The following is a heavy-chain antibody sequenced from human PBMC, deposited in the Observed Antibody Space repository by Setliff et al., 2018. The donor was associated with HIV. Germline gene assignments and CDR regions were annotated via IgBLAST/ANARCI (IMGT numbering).Heavy chain of an antibody. Sequence: ASVKVSCKASGYTFTSSDIYWVRQAAGQGLEWMGWMNPGSRNTGYAQRLEGSVTMTWDTSISTAYMELNNVKFEDTAVYYCARARTDHYDRGRRSHYYIDVWARGATVTVSS. CDR3: ARARTDHYDRGRRSHYYIDV. D-gene: IGHD3-22*01. CDR1: GYTFTSSD. J-gene: IGHJ6*03. CDR2: MNPGSRNT. V-gene: IGHV1-8*02.